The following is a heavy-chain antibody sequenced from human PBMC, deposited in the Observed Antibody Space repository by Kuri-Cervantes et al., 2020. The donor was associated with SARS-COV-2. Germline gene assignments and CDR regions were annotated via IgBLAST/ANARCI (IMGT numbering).Heavy chain of an antibody. CDR1: GGSISSGDYY. D-gene: IGHD5-18*01. CDR3: ARDYSNYFDY. V-gene: IGHV4-61*08. CDR2: IYYSGST. J-gene: IGHJ4*02. Sequence: SETLSLTCTVSGGSISSGDYYWSWIRQPPGKGLEWIGYIYYSGSTNYSPSLKSRVTISVDTSKNQFSLRLSSVTAADTAVYFCARDYSNYFDYWGQGTLVTVSS.